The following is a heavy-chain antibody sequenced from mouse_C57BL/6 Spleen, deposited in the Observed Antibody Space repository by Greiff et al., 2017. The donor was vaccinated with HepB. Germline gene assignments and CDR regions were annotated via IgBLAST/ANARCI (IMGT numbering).Heavy chain of an antibody. J-gene: IGHJ4*01. V-gene: IGHV5-4*01. Sequence: EVMLVESGGGLVKPGGSLKLSCAASGFTFSSYAMSWVRQTPEKRLEWVATISDGGSYTYYPDNVKGRFTISRDNAKNNLYLQMSHLKSEDTAMYYCARDPYYYGSGDAMDYWGQGTSVTVSS. D-gene: IGHD1-1*01. CDR1: GFTFSSYA. CDR2: ISDGGSYT. CDR3: ARDPYYYGSGDAMDY.